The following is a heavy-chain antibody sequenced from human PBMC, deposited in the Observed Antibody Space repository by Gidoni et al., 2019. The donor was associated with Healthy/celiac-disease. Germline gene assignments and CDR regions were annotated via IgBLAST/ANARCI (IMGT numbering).Heavy chain of an antibody. V-gene: IGHV3-48*02. Sequence: EVQLVESGGGLVQPGGSLRLSCAASGFTFSGYSLNWVRQAPGKGLEGVSYISSSSSTIYYADSVKGRFTISRDNAKNSLYLQMNSLRDEDTAVYYCARDLLSSNAARPGARGYFDYWGQGTLVTVSS. CDR3: ARDLLSSNAARPGARGYFDY. CDR2: ISSSSSTI. J-gene: IGHJ4*02. CDR1: GFTFSGYS. D-gene: IGHD6-6*01.